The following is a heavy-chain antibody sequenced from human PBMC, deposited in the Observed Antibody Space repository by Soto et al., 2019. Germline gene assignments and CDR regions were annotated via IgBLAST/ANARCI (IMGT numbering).Heavy chain of an antibody. CDR1: GYKFTNYA. CDR3: AREMTTMTFCDY. J-gene: IGHJ4*02. Sequence: ASVKVSCKASGYKFTNYAITWVRQAPGEGLEWMGWITAYNAKTNNAQKFQGRVTMTTDTSASTAYMELRSLRSDDTAVYYCAREMTTMTFCDYWGQGTPVTVSS. V-gene: IGHV1-18*01. CDR2: ITAYNAKT.